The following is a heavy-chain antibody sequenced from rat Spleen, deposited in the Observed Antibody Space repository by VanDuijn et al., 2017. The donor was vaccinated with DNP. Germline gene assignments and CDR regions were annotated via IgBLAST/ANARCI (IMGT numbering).Heavy chain of an antibody. Sequence: EVQLVESGGGLVQSGRSMTLSCAASGFTFSVFSMAWVRQTPTKSLEWVATISSRDDFPYYRDSVKGRFTVSRNNAKNTLYLQMNNLRSDDTATYYCTREGVETGYFDYWGQGVMVPVSS. D-gene: IGHD4-1*01. CDR3: TREGVETGYFDY. V-gene: IGHV5-46*01. CDR2: ISSRDDFP. J-gene: IGHJ2*01. CDR1: GFTFSVFS.